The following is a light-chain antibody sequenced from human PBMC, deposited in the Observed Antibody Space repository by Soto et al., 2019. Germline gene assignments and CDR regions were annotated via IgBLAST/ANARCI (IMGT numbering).Light chain of an antibody. CDR3: QQANSFPLT. Sequence: DTQMTQSPSSVSASVGDRVTITCRASQGVNAWLAWYQKKPGKAPELLIYEASTLHSGVPSRFSGSGSGTDFTLTISSLQPEDFATYYSQQANSFPLTFGGGTKVEVQ. V-gene: IGKV1-12*01. J-gene: IGKJ4*01. CDR1: QGVNAW. CDR2: EAS.